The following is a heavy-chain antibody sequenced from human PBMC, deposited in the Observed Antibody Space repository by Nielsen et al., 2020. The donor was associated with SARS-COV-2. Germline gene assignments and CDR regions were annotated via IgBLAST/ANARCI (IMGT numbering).Heavy chain of an antibody. J-gene: IGHJ2*01. CDR3: AKATYYYGSGSYYSYWYFDL. CDR1: GFTFDDYA. V-gene: IGHV3-23*01. D-gene: IGHD3-10*01. CDR2: ISGSGGST. Sequence: GGSLRLSCAASGFTFDDYAMHWVRQAPGKGLEWVSAISGSGGSTYYADSVKGRFTISRDNSKNTLYLQMNSLRAEDTALYYCAKATYYYGSGSYYSYWYFDLWGRGTLVTVSS.